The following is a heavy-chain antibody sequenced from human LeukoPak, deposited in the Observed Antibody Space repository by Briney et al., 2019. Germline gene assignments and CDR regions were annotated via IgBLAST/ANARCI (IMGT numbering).Heavy chain of an antibody. CDR2: INPTGGST. CDR3: ARDNSVEDNAWWFDP. Sequence: ASVKVSCKASGYTFTSHYMHWVRQAPGHGLEWMGLINPTGGSTGYAQKFQGRVTMTRDMSTSTDYMELSSLRSEDTAIYYCARDNSVEDNAWWFDPWGQGTLVTVSS. D-gene: IGHD4-23*01. J-gene: IGHJ5*02. CDR1: GYTFTSHY. V-gene: IGHV1-46*01.